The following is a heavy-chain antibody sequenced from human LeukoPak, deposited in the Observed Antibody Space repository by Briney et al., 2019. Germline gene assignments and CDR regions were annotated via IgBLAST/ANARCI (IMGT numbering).Heavy chain of an antibody. CDR1: GFTFSSYG. Sequence: GGSLRLSYAASGFTFSSYGMPWVRQAPGKGLEWVAVIWYDGSNKYYADSVKGRFTISRDNSKNTLYLQMNSLRAEDTAVYYCAKYPSYYYDSSGLDWWGQGTLVTVSS. J-gene: IGHJ4*02. D-gene: IGHD3-22*01. V-gene: IGHV3-33*06. CDR2: IWYDGSNK. CDR3: AKYPSYYYDSSGLDW.